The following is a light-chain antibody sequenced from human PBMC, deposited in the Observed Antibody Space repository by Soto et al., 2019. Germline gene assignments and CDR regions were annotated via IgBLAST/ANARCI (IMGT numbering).Light chain of an antibody. Sequence: EIVMTQSPATLSVSPGERATLSCRASQSVSDNLAWYQQKPGQAPRLLIHSASARAAGLPARFSGSGSGTEFSLSISSLQSEDFAVYFCQQYTTWPITFGQGTRLEIK. V-gene: IGKV3-15*01. J-gene: IGKJ5*01. CDR2: SAS. CDR3: QQYTTWPIT. CDR1: QSVSDN.